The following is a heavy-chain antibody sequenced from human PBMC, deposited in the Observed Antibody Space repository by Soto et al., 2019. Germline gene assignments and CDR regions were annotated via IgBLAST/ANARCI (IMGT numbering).Heavy chain of an antibody. CDR1: GGTFSSYT. V-gene: IGHV1-69*02. D-gene: IGHD3-3*01. Sequence: ASVKVSCKASGGTFSSYTISWVRQAPGQGFEWMGRIIPILGIANYAQKFQGRVTITADKSTSTAYMELSSLRSEDTAVYYCARLYYDFWSDRKYYFDYWGQGTLVTVSS. CDR2: IIPILGIA. J-gene: IGHJ4*02. CDR3: ARLYYDFWSDRKYYFDY.